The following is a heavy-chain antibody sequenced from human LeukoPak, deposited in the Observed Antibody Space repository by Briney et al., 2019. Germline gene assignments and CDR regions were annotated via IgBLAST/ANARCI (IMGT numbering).Heavy chain of an antibody. Sequence: SVKVSCKASGGTFSSYAISWVRQAPGQGLEWMGGIIPIFGTANYAQKFQGRVTITADESTSTAYMELSSLRSEDTAVYYCARARKGYCSGGSCYRWGAFDIWGQGTMVTVSS. CDR2: IIPIFGTA. J-gene: IGHJ3*02. CDR1: GGTFSSYA. CDR3: ARARKGYCSGGSCYRWGAFDI. D-gene: IGHD2-15*01. V-gene: IGHV1-69*13.